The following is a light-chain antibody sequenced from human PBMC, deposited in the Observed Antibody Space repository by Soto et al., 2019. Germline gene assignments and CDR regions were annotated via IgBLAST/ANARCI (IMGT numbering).Light chain of an antibody. J-gene: IGKJ4*01. Sequence: EIVLTQSPGTLSLSPGERATLSCRASQSVSSKYLGWYQQKPGQAPRLLIYGASTRATGIPDRFSGSGSGTDFTLTISRLEPEDVAVYYCQLFHGSGLTFGGGTKVEI. CDR1: QSVSSKY. CDR3: QLFHGSGLT. V-gene: IGKV3-20*01. CDR2: GAS.